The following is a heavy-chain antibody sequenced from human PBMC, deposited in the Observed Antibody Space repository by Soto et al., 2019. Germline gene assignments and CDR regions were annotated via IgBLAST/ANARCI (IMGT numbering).Heavy chain of an antibody. CDR1: GYTFTSYY. CDR3: ARVTPPEDGMDV. J-gene: IGHJ6*02. CDR2: INPSGGSI. Sequence: QVQLVQSGAEVKKPGASVKVSCKASGYTFTSYYVHWVRQAPGQGLEWMGIINPSGGSINYAEELEGRVTMTRDTSTSTVYMELRSLKSEDTALYYCARVTPPEDGMDVWGQGTTVTVSS. V-gene: IGHV1-46*01.